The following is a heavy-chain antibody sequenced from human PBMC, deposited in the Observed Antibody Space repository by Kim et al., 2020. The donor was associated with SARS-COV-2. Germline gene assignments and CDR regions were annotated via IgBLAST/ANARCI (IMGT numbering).Heavy chain of an antibody. D-gene: IGHD3-22*01. CDR2: IVVGSGNT. J-gene: IGHJ3*02. Sequence: SVKVSCKASGFTFTSSAVQWVRQARGQRLEWIGWIVVGSGNTNYAQKFQERVAITRDMSTSTAYMELSSLRSEDTAVYYCAADSSGYYDAFDIWGQGTMVTVSS. CDR3: AADSSGYYDAFDI. CDR1: GFTFTSSA. V-gene: IGHV1-58*01.